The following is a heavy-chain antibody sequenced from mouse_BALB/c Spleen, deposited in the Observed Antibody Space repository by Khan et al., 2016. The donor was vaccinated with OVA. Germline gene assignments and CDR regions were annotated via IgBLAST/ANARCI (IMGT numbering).Heavy chain of an antibody. J-gene: IGHJ2*01. CDR3: ARTARIKY. CDR1: GYSITSGYG. D-gene: IGHD1-2*01. CDR2: ISYSGST. V-gene: IGHV3-2*02. Sequence: EVQLQESGPGLVKPSQSLSLTCTVTGYSITSGYGWNWIRQFPGNKLEWMGYISYSGSTNYNPSLKSRISIPRDTSKNQFFLQLNSVTTGDTATYYCARTARIKYWGQGTTLTVSS.